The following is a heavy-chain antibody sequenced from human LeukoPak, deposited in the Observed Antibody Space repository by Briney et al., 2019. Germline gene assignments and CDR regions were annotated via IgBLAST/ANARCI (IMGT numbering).Heavy chain of an antibody. V-gene: IGHV4-34*01. Sequence: NPSESLSLTCAVYGGSFSGYYWSWIPQPPGKGLEWIGEINHSGGTNYNPSLKSRVTISVDTSKNQFSLKLSSVTAADTAVYYCARRIYYGSGTYGRPYNWFDPWGQGTLVTVSS. J-gene: IGHJ5*02. D-gene: IGHD3-10*01. CDR1: GGSFSGYY. CDR3: ARRIYYGSGTYGRPYNWFDP. CDR2: INHSGGT.